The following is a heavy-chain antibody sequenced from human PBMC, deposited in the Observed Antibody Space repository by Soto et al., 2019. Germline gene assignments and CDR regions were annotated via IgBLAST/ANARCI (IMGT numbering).Heavy chain of an antibody. CDR2: IHHSGAT. CDR3: VRNGYYCLDI. CDR1: GGFMTNSEW. Sequence: SENLSHRCTGSGGFMTNSEWWSWVRQSPGKGLEWIGEIHHSGATNYNLSLKSRVTISVDKPTNHLSLKVSSVTAAYTAVYYCVRNGYYCLDIWGQGTTVT. V-gene: IGHV4-4*02. J-gene: IGHJ6*02.